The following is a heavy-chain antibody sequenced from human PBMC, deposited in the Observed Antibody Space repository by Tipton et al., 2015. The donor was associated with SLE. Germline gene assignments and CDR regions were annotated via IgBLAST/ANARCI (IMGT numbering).Heavy chain of an antibody. J-gene: IGHJ1*01. CDR1: GGTFSSYA. Sequence: QSGAEVKKPGSSVKVSCKASGGTFSSYAISWVRQAPGQGLEWVGGIIPIFGTANYAQKLQGRVTMTTDTSTSTAYMELRSLRSDDTAGYYGARDSAMIVVKGFQHWGQGTLVTVSS. V-gene: IGHV1-69*05. CDR3: ARDSAMIVVKGFQH. D-gene: IGHD3-22*01. CDR2: IIPIFGTA.